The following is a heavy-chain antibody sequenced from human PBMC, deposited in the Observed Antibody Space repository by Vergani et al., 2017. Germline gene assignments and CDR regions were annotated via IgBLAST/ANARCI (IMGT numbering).Heavy chain of an antibody. V-gene: IGHV3-21*01. D-gene: IGHD3-10*01. CDR1: GFTFSSYS. Sequence: EVQLVESGGGLVKPGGSLRLSCAASGFTFSSYSMNWVRQAPGKGLEWVSSISRSSSYIYYADSVKGRFTISRDNAKNSLYLQMNSLRAEDTAVYYCARDQGVLLWFGESHDAFDIWGQGTMVTVSS. CDR2: ISRSSSYI. J-gene: IGHJ3*02. CDR3: ARDQGVLLWFGESHDAFDI.